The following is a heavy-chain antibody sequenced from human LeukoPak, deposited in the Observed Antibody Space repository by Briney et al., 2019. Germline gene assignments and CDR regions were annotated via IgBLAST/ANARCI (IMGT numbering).Heavy chain of an antibody. CDR3: ARVHDYDDYDRGLWFDP. J-gene: IGHJ5*02. Sequence: SQTLSLTCTVSGGSISSGDHYWTWIRQLPGKGLEWIGQIYYSGNTYYNPSFKSRITFSIDTSKNQFSLKLSSVTAADTAVYYCARVHDYDDYDRGLWFDPWGQGTLVTVSS. CDR1: GGSISSGDHY. CDR2: IYYSGNT. D-gene: IGHD4-17*01. V-gene: IGHV4-31*03.